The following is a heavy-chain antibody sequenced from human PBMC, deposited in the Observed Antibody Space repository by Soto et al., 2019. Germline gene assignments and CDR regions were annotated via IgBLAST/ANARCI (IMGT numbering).Heavy chain of an antibody. V-gene: IGHV4-39*01. J-gene: IGHJ5*02. CDR1: GFSISSSSYY. CDR3: ARHGQYCSGGSCYSGLYNWFDP. Sequence: PSETLSLTCTFSGFSISSSSYYLGWIRQPPGKGLEWIGSIYYSGSTYYNPSLKSRVTISVDTSKNQFSLKLSSVTAADTAVYYCARHGQYCSGGSCYSGLYNWFDPWGQGTLVTVSS. D-gene: IGHD2-15*01. CDR2: IYYSGST.